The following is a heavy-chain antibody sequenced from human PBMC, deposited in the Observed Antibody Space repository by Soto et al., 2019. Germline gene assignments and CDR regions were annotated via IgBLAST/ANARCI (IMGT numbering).Heavy chain of an antibody. CDR2: ISSGGSTI. V-gene: IGHV3-11*01. CDR1: GFSFSDYY. CDR3: ARVWQRLDLEVARYVYHGMDV. Sequence: QVQLVESGGGLVKPGGSLTVSCAASGFSFSDYYMGWIRQAPGKGLEWVSCISSGGSTIYYADSVEDRFTISRDNARNSLYLQMNSLRAEDTAVYSCARVWQRLDLEVARYVYHGMDVWGQGTTVTVSS. J-gene: IGHJ6*02. D-gene: IGHD1-7*01.